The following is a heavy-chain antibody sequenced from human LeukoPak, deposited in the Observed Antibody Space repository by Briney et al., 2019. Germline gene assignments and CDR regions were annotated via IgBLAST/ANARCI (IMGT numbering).Heavy chain of an antibody. J-gene: IGHJ3*02. Sequence: ASVKVSCKASGYTFTDPYIHWVRQAPRQGLEWMGWINPNSGGTNYAQKFQGRVTMTRDTSLNTAYMELSRLGSDDTAVYFCARARLWAFDIWGQGTMVTVSS. CDR3: ARARLWAFDI. D-gene: IGHD3-16*01. CDR1: GYTFTDPY. CDR2: INPNSGGT. V-gene: IGHV1-2*02.